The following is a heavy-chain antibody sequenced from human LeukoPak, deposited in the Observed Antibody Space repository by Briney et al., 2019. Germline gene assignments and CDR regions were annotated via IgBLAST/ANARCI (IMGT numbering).Heavy chain of an antibody. Sequence: GGSLRLSCAASGFTFSDYYMGWIRQAPGKGLEWVSYISSSGSTIYYADSVKGRFTISRDNAKNSLYLQMNSLRAEDTAVYYCASPWLFDFAVDDAFDIWGQGTMVTVSS. CDR2: ISSSGSTI. CDR3: ASPWLFDFAVDDAFDI. D-gene: IGHD3-22*01. CDR1: GFTFSDYY. V-gene: IGHV3-11*04. J-gene: IGHJ3*02.